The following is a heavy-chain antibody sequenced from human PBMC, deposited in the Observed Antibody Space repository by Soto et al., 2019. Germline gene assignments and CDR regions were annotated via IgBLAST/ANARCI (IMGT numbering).Heavy chain of an antibody. CDR3: ASSLCGDYGFL. D-gene: IGHD4-17*01. CDR1: GGTFSSYT. V-gene: IGHV1-69*02. CDR2: IIPILGIA. Sequence: QVQLVQSGAEVKKPGSSVKVSCKASGGTFSSYTISWVRQAPGQGLEWMGRIIPILGIANYAQKFQGRVKITADKSTSTAYMELSSLRSEDTAVYYCASSLCGDYGFLWGQGTLVTVSS. J-gene: IGHJ4*02.